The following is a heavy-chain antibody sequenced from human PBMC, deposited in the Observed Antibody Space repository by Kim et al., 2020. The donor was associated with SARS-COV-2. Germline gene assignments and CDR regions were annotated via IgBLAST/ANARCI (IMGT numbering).Heavy chain of an antibody. D-gene: IGHD6-19*01. Sequence: GGSLRLSCAASGFTFSSYAISWVRQAPGKGLEWVSAIGGSDGRTHYVDSVKGRFTISRDNSKNTVYLQMNSLRAEDTALYYCAKEVPYSSDWIYLDDWGQGTLVTVSS. CDR1: GFTFSSYA. J-gene: IGHJ4*02. V-gene: IGHV3-23*01. CDR3: AKEVPYSSDWIYLDD. CDR2: IGGSDGRT.